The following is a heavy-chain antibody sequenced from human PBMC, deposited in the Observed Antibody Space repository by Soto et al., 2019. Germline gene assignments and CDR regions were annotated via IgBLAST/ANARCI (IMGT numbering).Heavy chain of an antibody. CDR2: ISGSGGST. V-gene: IGHV3-23*01. CDR1: GFTFSSYA. D-gene: IGHD3-3*01. J-gene: IGHJ4*02. Sequence: PGGSLRLSCAASGFTFSSYAMSWVRQAPGKGLEWVSAISGSGGSTYYADSVKGRFTISRDNSKNTLCLQMNSLRAEDTAVYYCAKAPQTTIFGVVIIAGRTAYYFDYWGQGTLVTVSS. CDR3: AKAPQTTIFGVVIIAGRTAYYFDY.